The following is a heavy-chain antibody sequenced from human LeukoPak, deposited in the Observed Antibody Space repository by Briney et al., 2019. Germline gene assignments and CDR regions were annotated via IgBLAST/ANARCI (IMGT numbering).Heavy chain of an antibody. CDR3: ARRGLGYSYLFDY. D-gene: IGHD5-18*01. V-gene: IGHV4-59*12. CDR1: GGSFSSYY. CDR2: IYYSGST. J-gene: IGHJ4*02. Sequence: PSETLSLTCAVYGGSFSSYYWSWIRQPPGKGLEWIGYIYYSGSTSYNPSLKSRVTISVDTSKNQFSLKLSSVTAADTAVYYCARRGLGYSYLFDYWGQGTLVTVSS.